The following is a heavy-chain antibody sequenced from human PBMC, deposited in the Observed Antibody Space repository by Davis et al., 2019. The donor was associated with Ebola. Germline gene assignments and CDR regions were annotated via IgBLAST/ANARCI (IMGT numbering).Heavy chain of an antibody. D-gene: IGHD3-10*01. CDR2: ISGSGGST. Sequence: PGGSLRLSCAASGFTFSSYAMSWVRQAPGKGLEWVSAISGSGGSTYYADSVKGRFTISRDNSKNTLYLQMNSLRAEDTAVYYCAKEGNYYGSGSYYPVDYWGQGTLVTVSS. CDR3: AKEGNYYGSGSYYPVDY. CDR1: GFTFSSYA. V-gene: IGHV3-23*01. J-gene: IGHJ4*02.